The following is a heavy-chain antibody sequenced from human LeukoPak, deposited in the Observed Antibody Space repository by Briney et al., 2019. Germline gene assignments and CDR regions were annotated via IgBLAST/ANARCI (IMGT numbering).Heavy chain of an antibody. Sequence: ASVKVSCKASGYTFTGYYMHWVRQAPGQGLEWMGWINPNSGGTNYAQKFQGRVTMTGDTSISTTYMELSRLRSDDTAVYYCARERTTERFDYWGQGTLVTVSS. J-gene: IGHJ4*02. CDR2: INPNSGGT. CDR1: GYTFTGYY. V-gene: IGHV1-2*02. CDR3: ARERTTERFDY. D-gene: IGHD1-1*01.